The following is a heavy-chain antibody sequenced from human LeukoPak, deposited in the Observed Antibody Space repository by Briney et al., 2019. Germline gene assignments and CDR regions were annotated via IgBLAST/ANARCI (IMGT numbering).Heavy chain of an antibody. CDR2: IGINEDNI. V-gene: IGHV3-48*03. CDR3: ARETAHCGGDCYDY. CDR1: GFIFSSYE. Sequence: GGSLRLSCAGQGFIFSSYEINWVRQAPGKGLEWISYIGINEDNIYYADSVKGRFTISRDNANISVYLQMNSLRVEETAVYYCARETAHCGGDCYDYWGQGTLVTVSS. J-gene: IGHJ4*02. D-gene: IGHD2-21*01.